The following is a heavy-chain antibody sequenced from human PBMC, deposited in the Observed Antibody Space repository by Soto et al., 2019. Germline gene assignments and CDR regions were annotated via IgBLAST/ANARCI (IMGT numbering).Heavy chain of an antibody. Sequence: EVQLLESGGDLIQPGGSLRLSCAASGFTFNIYAMTWVRQAPGKGLEWVSAISRYGDITYYADSVEGRCSISRDNSKNTLYLQMNSLRAEDTAVYYCAKDRYLDHDSRGYLFDNWGQGTLVNVSS. CDR2: ISRYGDIT. CDR3: AKDRYLDHDSRGYLFDN. D-gene: IGHD3-22*01. V-gene: IGHV3-23*01. CDR1: GFTFNIYA. J-gene: IGHJ4*02.